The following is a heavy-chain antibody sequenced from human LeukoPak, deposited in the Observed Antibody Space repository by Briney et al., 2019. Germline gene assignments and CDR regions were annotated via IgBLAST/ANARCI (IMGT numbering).Heavy chain of an antibody. Sequence: SETLSLTCTVSGDSVSSDNYYWSWIRQPPGKGLEWIGYIFYSGSANYNPSLKSRVTIPVNTSKNQFSLKLSSVTAADTARYYCARAGGYSFGYGVDVWGQGTTVTVSS. CDR1: GDSVSSDNYY. CDR3: ARAGGYSFGYGVDV. V-gene: IGHV4-61*01. J-gene: IGHJ6*02. CDR2: IFYSGSA. D-gene: IGHD5-18*01.